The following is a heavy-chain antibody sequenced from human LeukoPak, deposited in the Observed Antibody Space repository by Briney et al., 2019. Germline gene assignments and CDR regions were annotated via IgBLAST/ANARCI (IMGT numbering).Heavy chain of an antibody. V-gene: IGHV4-59*12. CDR3: ARGQGGWLRFFNYYVDV. Sequence: SETLSLTCTVSGGSISSYYWSWIRQPPGKGLEWIGYIYYSGSTNYNPSLKSRVTISVDTSKNQFSLKLSSVTAADTAVYYCARGQGGWLRFFNYYVDVWGKGTTVTVSS. CDR1: GGSISSYY. J-gene: IGHJ6*03. CDR2: IYYSGST. D-gene: IGHD5-12*01.